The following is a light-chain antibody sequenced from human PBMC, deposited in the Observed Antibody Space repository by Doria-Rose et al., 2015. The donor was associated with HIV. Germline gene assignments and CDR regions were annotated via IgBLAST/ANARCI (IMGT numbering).Light chain of an antibody. Sequence: TQSPGTLSLPPGERATLSCRASQSFSSTYLAWYQQRPGQAPSLLIYDGSTRATGIPDRFSASGPGTDFTLTINRLEPEDFALYYCHQYGTSWTFGQGTKVEI. CDR1: QSFSSTY. CDR3: HQYGTSWT. CDR2: DGS. J-gene: IGKJ1*01. V-gene: IGKV3-20*01.